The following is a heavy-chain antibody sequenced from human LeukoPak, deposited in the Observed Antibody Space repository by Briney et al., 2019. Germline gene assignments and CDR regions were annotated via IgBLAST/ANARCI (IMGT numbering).Heavy chain of an antibody. CDR3: ARQAQVYGFWSGYLGAGYYYYYMDV. Sequence: GESLKISCKGSGYSFTSYWIGWVRQMPGKGLEWMGIIYPGDSDTRYSPSFQDQVTISADKSISTAYLQWSSLKASDTAMYYCARQAQVYGFWSGYLGAGYYYYYMDVWGKGTTVTVSS. CDR2: IYPGDSDT. J-gene: IGHJ6*03. CDR1: GYSFTSYW. V-gene: IGHV5-51*01. D-gene: IGHD3-3*01.